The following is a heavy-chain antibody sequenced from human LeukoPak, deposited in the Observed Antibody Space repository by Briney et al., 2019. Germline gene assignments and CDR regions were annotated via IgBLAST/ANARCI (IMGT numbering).Heavy chain of an antibody. V-gene: IGHV3-48*02. CDR2: ISSRRDDI. Sequence: GGSLRLSCAASGFTFSSYSMNGVRQAPGKGLEWVSYISSRRDDIYYADSVKSRFTMSRDNAKNSLYLQMSSLRDEDTAVYYCARYCSGGSCYSDYWGQGTLVTVSS. D-gene: IGHD2-15*01. CDR3: ARYCSGGSCYSDY. J-gene: IGHJ4*02. CDR1: GFTFSSYS.